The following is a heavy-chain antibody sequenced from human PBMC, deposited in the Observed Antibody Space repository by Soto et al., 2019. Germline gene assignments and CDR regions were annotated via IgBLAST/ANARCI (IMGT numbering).Heavy chain of an antibody. Sequence: SETLSLTCTVSGVSISSYYWIWIRQPPGKGLEWIGYIYYSGSTNYNPSLKSRVTISVDTSKNQFSLKLSSVTAEDTALYYCAKDRPRRTSGYFFDCWGQGTPVTVSS. CDR3: AKDRPRRTSGYFFDC. CDR2: IYYSGST. CDR1: GVSISSYY. V-gene: IGHV4-59*12. D-gene: IGHD1-1*01. J-gene: IGHJ4*02.